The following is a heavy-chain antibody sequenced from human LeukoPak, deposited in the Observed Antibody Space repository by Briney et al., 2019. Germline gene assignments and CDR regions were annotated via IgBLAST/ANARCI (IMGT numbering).Heavy chain of an antibody. CDR2: INPNSGGT. D-gene: IGHD1-26*01. J-gene: IGHJ6*03. V-gene: IGHV1-2*02. CDR1: GYTFTGYY. CDR3: ARDRLVGATARRDYYYYYMDV. Sequence: ASVKVSCKASGYTFTGYYMHWVRQAPGQGLEWMGWINPNSGGTNYAQKFQGRVTMTRDTSISTAYMELSRLRPDDTAVYYCARDRLVGATARRDYYYYYMDVWGKGTTVTVSS.